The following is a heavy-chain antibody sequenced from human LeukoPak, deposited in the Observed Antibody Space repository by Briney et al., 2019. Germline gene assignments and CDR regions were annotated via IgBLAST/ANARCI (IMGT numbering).Heavy chain of an antibody. D-gene: IGHD6-13*01. CDR1: GGSISSGGYY. Sequence: PSQTLSLTCTVSGGSISSGGYYWSWIRQHPGKGLEWIGYIYYSGSTYYNPSLKSRVTISVDTSKNQFSLKLSSVTAADTAVYYCARGLDPGIAAGPCFDYWGQGTLVTVSS. V-gene: IGHV4-31*03. J-gene: IGHJ4*02. CDR2: IYYSGST. CDR3: ARGLDPGIAAGPCFDY.